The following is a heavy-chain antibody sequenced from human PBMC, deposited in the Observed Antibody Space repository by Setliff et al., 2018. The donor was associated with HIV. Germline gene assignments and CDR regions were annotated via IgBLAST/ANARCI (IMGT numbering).Heavy chain of an antibody. V-gene: IGHV1-18*01. CDR3: ARDSANYPYYFDY. CDR1: GYTFSTYA. D-gene: IGHD3-10*01. Sequence: ASVKVSCKASGYTFSTYAISWVRQAPGQGLEWMGWISTYNGNTRYAQKVQGRVTMTTDTSTSTAYMDLSSLRSEDTAVYYCARDSANYPYYFDYWGQGTLVTAPQ. CDR2: ISTYNGNT. J-gene: IGHJ4*02.